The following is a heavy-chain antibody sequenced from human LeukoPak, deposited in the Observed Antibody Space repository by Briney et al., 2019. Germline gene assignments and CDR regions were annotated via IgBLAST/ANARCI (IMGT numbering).Heavy chain of an antibody. CDR2: IIYSGGPT. J-gene: IGHJ4*02. D-gene: IGHD3-22*01. CDR1: GFTFSRSA. V-gene: IGHV3-23*01. Sequence: TGGSLRLSCAASGFTFSRSAMTWVRQGPGTGLEFVASIIYSGGPTYYADSVKGRFTISRDNSKNTLYLQMNSLRAEDTALYYCAKDGLYYDGSEHVYYFDSWGQVTLVTVSA. CDR3: AKDGLYYDGSEHVYYFDS.